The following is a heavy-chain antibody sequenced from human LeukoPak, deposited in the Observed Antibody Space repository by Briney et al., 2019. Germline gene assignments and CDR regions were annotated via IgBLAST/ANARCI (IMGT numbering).Heavy chain of an antibody. CDR3: VRGVSNDWYFDL. D-gene: IGHD3-3*01. Sequence: SETLSFTCTVSHGSIVTANYFWGWIRQPPGKGLEFVASIQSGGFGYKSPSLRSRVAVSTDTSKNQFSLRLDSVTAAATAVYYCVRGVSNDWYFDLWGSGALVSISS. CDR1: HGSIVTANYF. V-gene: IGHV4-39*07. CDR2: IQSGGFG. J-gene: IGHJ2*01.